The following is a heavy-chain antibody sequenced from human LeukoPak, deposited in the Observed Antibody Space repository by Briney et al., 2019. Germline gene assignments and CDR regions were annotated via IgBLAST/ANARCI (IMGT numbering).Heavy chain of an antibody. V-gene: IGHV3-48*03. CDR3: ARDVSYGAGYYHYYYMDV. CDR1: GFTFSSYE. CDR2: ISSSGSTI. D-gene: IGHD3-3*01. J-gene: IGHJ6*03. Sequence: GGSLRLSCAASGFTFSSYEMNWVRQAPGKGLEWVSYISSSGSTIYYADSVKGRFTISRDNAKNSLYLQMNSLRAEDSAVYYCARDVSYGAGYYHYYYMDVWGKGTTVTVSS.